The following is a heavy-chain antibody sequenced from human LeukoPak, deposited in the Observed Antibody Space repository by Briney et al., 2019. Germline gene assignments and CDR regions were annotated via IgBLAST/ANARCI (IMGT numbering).Heavy chain of an antibody. D-gene: IGHD3-16*01. Sequence: ASVKVSCKASGYTFTSDDINWVRQATGQGLEWMGWMNPNSGNTGYAQKFQGRVTMTRNTSISTAYMGLSSLRSEDTAVYYCAREVSARGGGYWGQGTLVTVSS. CDR2: MNPNSGNT. J-gene: IGHJ4*02. CDR3: AREVSARGGGY. V-gene: IGHV1-8*01. CDR1: GYTFTSDD.